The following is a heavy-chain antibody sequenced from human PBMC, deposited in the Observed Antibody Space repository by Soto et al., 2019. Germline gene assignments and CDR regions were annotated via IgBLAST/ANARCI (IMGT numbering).Heavy chain of an antibody. J-gene: IGHJ3*01. Sequence: QLLESGGDLVQPGGSLRLSCVASGFTFSSFAMNWIRQAPGKGLEWVCDISGRGGSTHYAESVKGRFTISRDNSKNIVNLQITSLNAEDTAIYYCAKSLSVSKIFDDLDVWGHGTAVTFSS. D-gene: IGHD3-9*01. CDR3: AKSLSVSKIFDDLDV. V-gene: IGHV3-23*01. CDR2: ISGRGGST. CDR1: GFTFSSFA.